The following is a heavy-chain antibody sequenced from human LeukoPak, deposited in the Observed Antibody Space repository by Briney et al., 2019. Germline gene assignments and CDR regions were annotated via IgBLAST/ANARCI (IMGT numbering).Heavy chain of an antibody. Sequence: SETLSLTCTVSSGSISSYYWSWIRQPAGKGLEWIGRIYTSGSTNYNPSLKSRVTMSVDTSKNQFSLKLSSVTAADTAVYYCARDIGYYGSGSLDYWGQGTLVTVSS. CDR1: SGSISSYY. D-gene: IGHD3-10*01. CDR2: IYTSGST. J-gene: IGHJ4*02. CDR3: ARDIGYYGSGSLDY. V-gene: IGHV4-4*07.